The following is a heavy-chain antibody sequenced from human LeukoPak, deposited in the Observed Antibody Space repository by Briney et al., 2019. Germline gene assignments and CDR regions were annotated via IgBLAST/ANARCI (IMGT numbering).Heavy chain of an antibody. CDR1: GFTFSSYA. Sequence: PGRSLRLSCAASGFTFSSYAMHWVRQAPGKGLEWVAVISYDGSNKYYADSVKGRFTISRDNSKNTLYLQMNSLRAEDTAVYYCARSFCGGDCYPTPHWGQGTLVTVSS. V-gene: IGHV3-30-3*01. CDR2: ISYDGSNK. CDR3: ARSFCGGDCYPTPH. D-gene: IGHD2-21*02. J-gene: IGHJ4*02.